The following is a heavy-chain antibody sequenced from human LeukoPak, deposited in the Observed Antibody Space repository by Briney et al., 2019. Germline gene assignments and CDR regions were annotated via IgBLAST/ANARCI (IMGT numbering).Heavy chain of an antibody. CDR3: ARGPDSRKVGY. J-gene: IGHJ4*02. CDR1: GASVSSGGYH. V-gene: IGHV4-61*08. Sequence: RTSETLSLTCTVSGASVSSGGYHWSWVRQPPGKGLEWIGYIYSSGSTSYNPSLKSRVTISLDTSKNQFSLKLNFVTAADTAVYFCARGPDSRKVGYWGQGILVTVSS. CDR2: IYSSGST. D-gene: IGHD3-22*01.